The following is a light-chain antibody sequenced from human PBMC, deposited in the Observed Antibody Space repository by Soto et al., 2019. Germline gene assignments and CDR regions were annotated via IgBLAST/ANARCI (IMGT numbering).Light chain of an antibody. CDR3: QQRGNWPLT. J-gene: IGKJ4*01. Sequence: EIVVTQTPTTLSVSPGERATLSCRASQSVSSYLAWYQQKPGQAPRLLIYDASNRATGIPARFSGSGSGTDFTLTISSLEPEDFAVYYCQQRGNWPLTFGGGTKVDIK. V-gene: IGKV3-11*01. CDR2: DAS. CDR1: QSVSSY.